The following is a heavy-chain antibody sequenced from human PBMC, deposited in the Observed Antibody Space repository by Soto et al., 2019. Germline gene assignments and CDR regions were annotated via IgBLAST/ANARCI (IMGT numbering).Heavy chain of an antibody. CDR1: GGSFSGYY. CDR2: INHSGST. J-gene: IGHJ3*02. V-gene: IGHV4-34*01. CDR3: ARVGVDGDYVDAFDI. D-gene: IGHD4-17*01. Sequence: PSETLSLTCAVYGGSFSGYYLSWIRQPPGKGLEWIGEINHSGSTNYNPSLKSRVTISVDTSKNQFSLKLSSVTAADTAVYYCARVGVDGDYVDAFDIWGQGTMVTVSS.